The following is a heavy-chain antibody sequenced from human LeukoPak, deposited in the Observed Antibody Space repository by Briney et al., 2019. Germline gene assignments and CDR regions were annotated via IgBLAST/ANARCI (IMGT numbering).Heavy chain of an antibody. J-gene: IGHJ6*03. CDR3: ARRNPRELLAFYYYYYYMDV. Sequence: GGSLRLSCAASGFTFSSYWMSWVRQAPGKGLEWVANIKQDGSEKYYVDSVKGRFTISRDNAKNSLYLQMNSLRAEDTAVYYCARRNPRELLAFYYYYYYMDVWGKGTTVTVSS. CDR1: GFTFSSYW. V-gene: IGHV3-7*01. CDR2: IKQDGSEK. D-gene: IGHD1-26*01.